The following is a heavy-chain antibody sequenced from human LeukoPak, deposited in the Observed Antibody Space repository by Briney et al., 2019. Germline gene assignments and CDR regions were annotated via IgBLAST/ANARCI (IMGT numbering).Heavy chain of an antibody. Sequence: PSETQSLTCAVYGGSFSGYYWSWIRQPPGKGLEWIGEINHSGSTNYNPSLKSRVTISVDTSKNQFSLKLSSVTAADTAVYYCAREIRICSGGSCYSDSRFDPWGQGTLVTVSS. D-gene: IGHD2-15*01. CDR1: GGSFSGYY. J-gene: IGHJ5*02. V-gene: IGHV4-34*01. CDR2: INHSGST. CDR3: AREIRICSGGSCYSDSRFDP.